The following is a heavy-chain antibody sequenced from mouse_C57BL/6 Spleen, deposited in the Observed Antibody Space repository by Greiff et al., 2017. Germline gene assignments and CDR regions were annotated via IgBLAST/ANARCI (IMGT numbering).Heavy chain of an antibody. CDR2: IDPETGGT. V-gene: IGHV1-15*01. J-gene: IGHJ1*03. CDR3: TRSDYAHWYFDV. D-gene: IGHD2-4*01. CDR1: GYTFTDYE. Sequence: VQLQQSGAELVRPGASVTLSCKASGYTFTDYEMHWVKQTPVHGLEWIGAIDPETGGTAYNQKFKGKAILTADKSSSTAYMELRSLTSEDSAVYYCTRSDYAHWYFDVWGTGTTVTVSS.